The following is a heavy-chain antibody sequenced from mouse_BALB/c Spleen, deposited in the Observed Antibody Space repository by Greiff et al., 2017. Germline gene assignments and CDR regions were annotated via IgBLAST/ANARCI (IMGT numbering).Heavy chain of an antibody. CDR2: IYPGDGDT. V-gene: IGHV1-80*01. J-gene: IGHJ2*01. CDR3: ARDYDYHYFDY. D-gene: IGHD2-4*01. CDR1: GYAFSSYW. Sequence: QVQLKESGAELVRPWSSVKISCKASGYAFSSYWMNWVKQRPGQGLEWIGQIYPGDGDTNYNGKFKGKATLTADKSSSTAYMQLSSLTSEDSAVYFCARDYDYHYFDYWGQGTTLTVSS.